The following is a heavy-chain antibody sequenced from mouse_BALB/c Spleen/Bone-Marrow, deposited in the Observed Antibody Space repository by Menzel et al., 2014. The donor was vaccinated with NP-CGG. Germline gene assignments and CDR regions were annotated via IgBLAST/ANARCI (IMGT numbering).Heavy chain of an antibody. V-gene: IGHV5-15*02. J-gene: IGHJ3*01. Sequence: EVQLQQSGGGLVQPGGSRKLSCAASGFTFSDYGMAWVRQAPGKGPEWVAFISNLAYSIYYADTVTGRFTISRENAKNTLYLEMSSMRSEDTAMYYCARDDGYPGDFAYWGQGTLVTVSA. CDR1: GFTFSDYG. CDR2: ISNLAYSI. CDR3: ARDDGYPGDFAY. D-gene: IGHD2-3*01.